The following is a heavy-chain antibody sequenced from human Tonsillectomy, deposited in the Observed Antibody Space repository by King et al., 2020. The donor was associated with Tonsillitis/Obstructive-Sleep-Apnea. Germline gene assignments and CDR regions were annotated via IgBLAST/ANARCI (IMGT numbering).Heavy chain of an antibody. Sequence: VQLVESGAEVKKPGESLKISCQGSGDSFRSYWIGWVRQIHGKGLEGMGIIYPCDSNTRYSPSFQGQGTISADTSTNTAYLQWSGLKASDTAIYYCARRKVESGAVMYLNWGQGTLVTVSS. J-gene: IGHJ4*02. D-gene: IGHD2-8*01. CDR1: GDSFRSYW. V-gene: IGHV5-51*01. CDR3: ARRKVESGAVMYLN. CDR2: IYPCDSNT.